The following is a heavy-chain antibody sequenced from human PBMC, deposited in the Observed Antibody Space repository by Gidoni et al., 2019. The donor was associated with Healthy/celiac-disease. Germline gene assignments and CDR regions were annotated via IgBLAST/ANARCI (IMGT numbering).Heavy chain of an antibody. Sequence: EVQLVESGGGLVQPGGSLRLSCAASGFTFSSYWMHWVRQAPGKGLVWVSRINGDGSSTSYADSVKGRFTISRDNAKNTLYLQMNSLRAEDTAMYYCARGNSYALWYLEYWGQGTLVTVSS. CDR3: ARGNSYALWYLEY. CDR2: INGDGSST. V-gene: IGHV3-74*01. CDR1: GFTFSSYW. J-gene: IGHJ4*02. D-gene: IGHD5-18*01.